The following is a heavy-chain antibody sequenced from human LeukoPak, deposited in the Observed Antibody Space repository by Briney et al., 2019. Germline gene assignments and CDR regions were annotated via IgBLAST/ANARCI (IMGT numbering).Heavy chain of an antibody. Sequence: ASVKVSCKASGYTFTSCAMNWVRQAPGQGLEWMGWINTNTGNPTDAQGFTGRFVFSLDTSVTTAYLQISSLKAEDTAVYYCARQLDEAGYYMDVWGKGTTVTVSS. CDR1: GYTFTSCA. D-gene: IGHD2-2*03. CDR3: ARQLDEAGYYMDV. V-gene: IGHV7-4-1*02. CDR2: INTNTGNP. J-gene: IGHJ6*03.